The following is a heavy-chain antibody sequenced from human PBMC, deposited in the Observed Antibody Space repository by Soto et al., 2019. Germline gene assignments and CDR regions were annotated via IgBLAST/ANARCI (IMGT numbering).Heavy chain of an antibody. V-gene: IGHV1-18*04. CDR1: TFTSYG. J-gene: IGHJ6*02. CDR2: TSAYNGNT. CDR3: ARDHDYGDYVLVYYYGMDV. D-gene: IGHD4-17*01. Sequence: TFTSYGISWVRQAPGQGLEWMGWTSAYNGNTNYAQKLQGRVTMTTDTSTSTAYMELRSLRSDDTAVYYCARDHDYGDYVLVYYYGMDVWGQGTTVTVSS.